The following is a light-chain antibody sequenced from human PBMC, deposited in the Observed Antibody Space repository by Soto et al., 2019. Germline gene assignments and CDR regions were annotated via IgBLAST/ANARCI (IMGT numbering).Light chain of an antibody. CDR1: SSDVGDYNY. V-gene: IGLV2-8*01. J-gene: IGLJ2*01. Sequence: QAVVTQPPSASGSLGQSVTIPCTGTSSDVGDYNYVSWYQQQPGKVPKLMIYEVSKRPSGVPDRFSGSKSGNTASLTVSGLQAEDDADYYCSSFAGSPVVFGGGTKLTVL. CDR3: SSFAGSPVV. CDR2: EVS.